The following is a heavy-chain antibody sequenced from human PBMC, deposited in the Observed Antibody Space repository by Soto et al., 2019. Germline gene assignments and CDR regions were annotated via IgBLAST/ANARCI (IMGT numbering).Heavy chain of an antibody. Sequence: QVHLVQSGAEVKKPGASVKVSCKCSGYTFTSYGITWVRQAPGQGLEWMGWISAHNGKTDYAQKLRGRVPVTRDTSTTTAYMELRSLRSDDTAVYYCARGRYGDYWGQGALVTVSS. CDR1: GYTFTSYG. CDR3: ARGRYGDY. V-gene: IGHV1-18*01. J-gene: IGHJ4*02. CDR2: ISAHNGKT. D-gene: IGHD1-1*01.